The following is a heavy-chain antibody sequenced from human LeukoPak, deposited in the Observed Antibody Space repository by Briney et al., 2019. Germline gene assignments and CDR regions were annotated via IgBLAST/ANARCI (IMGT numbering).Heavy chain of an antibody. J-gene: IGHJ4*02. CDR3: ARELMVRGVIDY. CDR2: TFYSGTT. Sequence: SQTLSLACAVSGGSISGGGYGWNWIRQLPGKGLEWIGYTFYSGTTYYNPSLKSRVTISVDTSKNQFSLKLSSVTVADTAVYYCARELMVRGVIDYWGQGTLVTVSS. CDR1: GGSISGGGYG. V-gene: IGHV4-30-4*07. D-gene: IGHD3-10*01.